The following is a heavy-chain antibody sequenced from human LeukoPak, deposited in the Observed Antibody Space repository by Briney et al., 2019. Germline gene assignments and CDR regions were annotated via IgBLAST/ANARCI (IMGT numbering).Heavy chain of an antibody. CDR1: GFTFSNAW. V-gene: IGHV3-15*01. CDR3: TTQRYCSGGSCSDY. Sequence: GGSLRLSCAASGFTFSNAWMSWVRQAPGKGREWVGRIKSKTDGGTTDYAATVKGSFTISRDDSKNTLYLQMNSLKTEDTAVYYCTTQRYCSGGSCSDYWGQGTLVTVSS. J-gene: IGHJ4*02. D-gene: IGHD2-15*01. CDR2: IKSKTDGGTT.